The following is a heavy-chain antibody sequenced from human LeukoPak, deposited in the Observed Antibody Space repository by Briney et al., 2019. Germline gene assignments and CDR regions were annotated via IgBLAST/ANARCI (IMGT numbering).Heavy chain of an antibody. V-gene: IGHV3-66*01. CDR2: IYSGGST. CDR3: ARAYPSNYGYYGMDV. J-gene: IGHJ6*02. CDR1: GFTFSSYA. Sequence: GGSLRLSCAASGFTFSSYAMSWVRQAPGKGLEWVSVIYSGGSTYYADSVKGRFTISRDNSKNTLYLQMNSLRAEDTAVYYCARAYPSNYGYYGMDVWGQGTTVTVSS. D-gene: IGHD4-11*01.